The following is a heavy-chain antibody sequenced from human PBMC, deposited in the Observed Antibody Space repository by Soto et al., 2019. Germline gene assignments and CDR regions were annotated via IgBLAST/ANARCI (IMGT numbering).Heavy chain of an antibody. Sequence: HVKLQESGPVVVKPSQTLSLTCSVSGDSINSALHYWGWVRQSPGKGLQWIGYFHHTGSTFYNPSLKSRVTVSVDTSLKEFSRHMTPFTAADSSIYVCHRSQVTVIVPGLWAQITLISVS. CDR1: GDSINSALHY. D-gene: IGHD2-21*01. CDR3: HRSQVTVIVPGL. CDR2: FHHTGST. V-gene: IGHV4-30-4*01. J-gene: IGHJ4*02.